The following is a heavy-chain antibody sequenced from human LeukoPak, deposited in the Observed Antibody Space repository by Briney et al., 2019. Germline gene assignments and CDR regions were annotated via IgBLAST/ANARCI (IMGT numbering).Heavy chain of an antibody. J-gene: IGHJ4*02. CDR1: GFTFSNAW. V-gene: IGHV3-21*01. Sequence: GGSLRLSCAASGFTFSNAWMSWVRQAPGKGLEWVSSISSSSNYRYYAESVKGRFTISRDYAQNSLYLQMNSLRAEDTAVYYCASNPLYCSSTSCPFDYWGQGTLVTVSS. CDR2: ISSSSNYR. CDR3: ASNPLYCSSTSCPFDY. D-gene: IGHD2-2*01.